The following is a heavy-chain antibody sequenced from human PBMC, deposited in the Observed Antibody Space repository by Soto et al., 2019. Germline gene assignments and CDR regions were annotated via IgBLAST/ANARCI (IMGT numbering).Heavy chain of an antibody. D-gene: IGHD6-13*01. CDR1: GGSISSYY. CDR2: IYYIGSS. V-gene: IGHV4-59*08. J-gene: IGHJ3*02. Sequence: SETLSLTCTVSGGSISSYYWSCIRQPPGKGLEWIGYIYYIGSSKYNPSLKSRVTISVDTSKNQFSLKLSSVTAADTAVYYCARHVAVAGPHTFDIWGQGTMVTVSS. CDR3: ARHVAVAGPHTFDI.